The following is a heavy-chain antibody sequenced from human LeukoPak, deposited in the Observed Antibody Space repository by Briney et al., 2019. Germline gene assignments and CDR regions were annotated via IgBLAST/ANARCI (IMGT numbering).Heavy chain of an antibody. Sequence: GGSLRLSCVGGGFMFSNYYMYWVRQAPGKGLVWVSRIKNAGIDTIYADSVKGRFTVSRDNAKNTVYLQMSSLRAEDTAIYYCARGGYGHNMDVWGEGTTVTVSS. D-gene: IGHD3-10*01. CDR1: GFMFSNYY. J-gene: IGHJ6*03. CDR2: IKNAGIDT. V-gene: IGHV3-74*01. CDR3: ARGGYGHNMDV.